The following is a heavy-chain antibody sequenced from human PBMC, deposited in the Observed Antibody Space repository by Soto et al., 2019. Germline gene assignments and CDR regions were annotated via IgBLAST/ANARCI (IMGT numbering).Heavy chain of an antibody. D-gene: IGHD3-10*01. CDR2: IYYSGST. J-gene: IGHJ3*01. V-gene: IGHV4-59*01. CDR1: GGSISSYY. Sequence: SETLSLTCTVSGGSISSYYWSWIRQPPGKGLEWIGYIYYSGSTNYNPSLKSRVTISVDTSKSQFSLNLSSVTAADTAVYYCARVWGGAFDFWGQGTMVTVSS. CDR3: ARVWGGAFDF.